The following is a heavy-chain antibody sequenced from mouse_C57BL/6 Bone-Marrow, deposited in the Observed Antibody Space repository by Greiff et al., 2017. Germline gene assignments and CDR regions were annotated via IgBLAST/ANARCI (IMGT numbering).Heavy chain of an antibody. CDR3: ARQGYGYAMDY. V-gene: IGHV1-55*01. J-gene: IGHJ4*01. D-gene: IGHD2-14*01. CDR2: IYPGSGST. Sequence: VQLQQPGAELVKPGASVKLSCKASGYTFTSYWITWVKQRPGQGLEWIGDIYPGSGSTNYNEKFKSKATLPVDTSSSTAYMQLSSLTSEDSAVYYCARQGYGYAMDYWGQGTSVTVSS. CDR1: GYTFTSYW.